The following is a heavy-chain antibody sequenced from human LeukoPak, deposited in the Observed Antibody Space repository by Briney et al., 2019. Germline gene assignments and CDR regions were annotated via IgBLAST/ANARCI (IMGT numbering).Heavy chain of an antibody. J-gene: IGHJ5*02. D-gene: IGHD3-10*01. CDR3: ARDGVSMVRGVQVWFDP. V-gene: IGHV1-2*02. CDR1: GYTFTGYY. Sequence: ASVKVSCKASGYTFTGYYMHWVRQAPGQGLEWMGWINPNSGGTNYAQKFQGRVTMTRDTSISTAYTELSRLRSDDTAVYYCARDGVSMVRGVQVWFDPWGQGTLVTVSS. CDR2: INPNSGGT.